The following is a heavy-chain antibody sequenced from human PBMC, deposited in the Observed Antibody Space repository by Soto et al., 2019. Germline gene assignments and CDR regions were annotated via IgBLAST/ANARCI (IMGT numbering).Heavy chain of an antibody. J-gene: IGHJ3*02. CDR1: GFTCGDYA. CDR2: ISSKAYGWTT. Sequence: GGSLRLSCTACGFTCGDYAMRWVRQAPGKGLECVGCISSKAYGWTTEYAASVKGRFTISRDDSKSIAYRQMNSLKTEDTAVYCYTRNRAAFDICGQGTMVTGSS. CDR3: TRNRAAFDI. V-gene: IGHV3-49*04.